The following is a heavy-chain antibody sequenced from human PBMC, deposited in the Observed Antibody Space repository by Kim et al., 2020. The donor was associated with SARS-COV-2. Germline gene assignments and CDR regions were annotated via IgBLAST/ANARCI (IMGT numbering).Heavy chain of an antibody. Sequence: SVKVSCKTSGGIFSSYAISWVRQAPGQGLEWMGGIIPAFGAPNYAPKFLGRLTFTTSESASSVYMELNSLTSEDTGIYYCARQTRTGRTRRDWFLYRSRPETFSLSYHMDVWGQGTTVTVS. CDR1: GGIFSSYA. CDR3: ARQTRTGRTRRDWFLYRSRPETFSLSYHMDV. J-gene: IGHJ6*02. CDR2: IIPAFGAP. D-gene: IGHD3-9*01. V-gene: IGHV1-69*05.